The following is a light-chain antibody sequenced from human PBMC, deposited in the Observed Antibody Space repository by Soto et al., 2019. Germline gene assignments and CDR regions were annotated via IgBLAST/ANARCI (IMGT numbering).Light chain of an antibody. J-gene: IGKJ2*03. CDR2: GAS. V-gene: IGKV3-20*01. CDR1: QSVASSY. CDR3: QQYGSSPNS. Sequence: EIVLTQSPGTLSLSPGERATLSCWASQSVASSYIAWYQHKPGQGPRLLIYGASNRATGISDRFSGSGSGTDFALTISRLEPEDFAVYYCQQYGSSPNSFGQGTKLEIK.